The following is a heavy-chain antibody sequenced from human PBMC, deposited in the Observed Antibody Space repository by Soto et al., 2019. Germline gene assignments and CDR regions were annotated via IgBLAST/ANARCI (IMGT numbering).Heavy chain of an antibody. CDR3: ARESGGATATLDYYYFYMDV. CDR2: INPNGGVT. CDR1: GDSFNDYY. J-gene: IGHJ6*03. D-gene: IGHD5-12*01. V-gene: IGHV1-2*04. Sequence: QVPLVQSGAEVRKPGASVTVSCRSSGDSFNDYYIHWVRKAPGQGVEWMGWINPNGGVTKYAQKVQGWVSMTRDTSIRTVYMQLSRLRSDDTAVYYCARESGGATATLDYYYFYMDVWGTGTTVTVSS.